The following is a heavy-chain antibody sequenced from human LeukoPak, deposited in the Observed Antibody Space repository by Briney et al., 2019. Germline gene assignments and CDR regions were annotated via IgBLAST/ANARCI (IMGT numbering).Heavy chain of an antibody. Sequence: GGSLRLSCAASGFTFSSYSMNWVRQAPGKGLEWVSAISGSGGSTYYADSVKGRFTISRDNSKNTLYLQMNSLRAEDTAVYYCAKGRDGYNYDYFDYWGQGTLVTVSS. CDR3: AKGRDGYNYDYFDY. D-gene: IGHD5-24*01. CDR1: GFTFSSYS. CDR2: ISGSGGST. J-gene: IGHJ4*02. V-gene: IGHV3-23*01.